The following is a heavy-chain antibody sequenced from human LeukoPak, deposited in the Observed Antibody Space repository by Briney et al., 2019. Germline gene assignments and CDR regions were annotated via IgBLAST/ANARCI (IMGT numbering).Heavy chain of an antibody. CDR2: ISSSSSYI. D-gene: IGHD4-17*01. Sequence: PGGSLRLSCAASGFTFSSYSMNWVRQAPGKGLEWVSSISSSSSYIYYADSVKGRFTISRDNAKNSLYLQMNSLRAEDTAVYYCASGMTTVRWRYDAFDIWGQGTMATVSS. J-gene: IGHJ3*02. V-gene: IGHV3-21*01. CDR3: ASGMTTVRWRYDAFDI. CDR1: GFTFSSYS.